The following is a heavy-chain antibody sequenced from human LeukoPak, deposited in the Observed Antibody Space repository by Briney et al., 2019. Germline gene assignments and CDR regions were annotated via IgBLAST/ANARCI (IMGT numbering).Heavy chain of an antibody. CDR2: ISSSSSTI. D-gene: IGHD5-12*01. Sequence: GGSLRLSCAASGFTFSSYSMNWVRQAPGKGLEWVSYISSSSSTIYYADSVKGRFTISRDNAKNSLYLQMNSLRAEDTAVYYCVRGDIARHFDYWGQGTLVTVSS. CDR3: VRGDIARHFDY. CDR1: GFTFSSYS. V-gene: IGHV3-48*01. J-gene: IGHJ4*02.